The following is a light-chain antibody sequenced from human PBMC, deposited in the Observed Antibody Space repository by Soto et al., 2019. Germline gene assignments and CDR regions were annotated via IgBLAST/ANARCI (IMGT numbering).Light chain of an antibody. J-gene: IGKJ2*01. CDR3: QQYNSHSRYT. CDR2: KAS. V-gene: IGKV1-5*03. CDR1: QSISSW. Sequence: DIQMTQSPSTLSVSVGERVTITCRASQSISSWLAWYQQKPGKAPKLLIYKASSLGSGVPSRFSGSGSGTEFTITISSLQPDDFSTYYCQQYNSHSRYTFGQGTKLEIK.